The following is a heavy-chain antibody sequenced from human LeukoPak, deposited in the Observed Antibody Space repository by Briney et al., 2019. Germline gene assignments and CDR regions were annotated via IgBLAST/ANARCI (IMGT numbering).Heavy chain of an antibody. V-gene: IGHV3-30-3*01. J-gene: IGHJ5*02. CDR3: TRGNPLYYGEAWTNWFDP. CDR1: GFTFSSYS. Sequence: PGRSLGLSCAVSGFTFSSYSMHWVRQAPGKGLEWVASISYDGSNKDYADSVKGRFTISRDTSKDTLYLQMNSLRAEDTAMYYCTRGNPLYYGEAWTNWFDPWGQGTLVTVSS. D-gene: IGHD3-10*01. CDR2: ISYDGSNK.